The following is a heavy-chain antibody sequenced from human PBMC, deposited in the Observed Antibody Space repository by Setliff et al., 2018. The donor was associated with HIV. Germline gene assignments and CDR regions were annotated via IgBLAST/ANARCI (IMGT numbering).Heavy chain of an antibody. V-gene: IGHV1-2*04. J-gene: IGHJ4*02. Sequence: EASVKVSCKASGYTFIGYYMHWVRQAPGQGLEWMGWINPNSGGTNYAQKFQGWVTMTRDTSISTAYMELSRLRSDDTAVYYCARSQGIVPAAPLWYWGQGTLVTVS. CDR1: GYTFIGYY. CDR3: ARSQGIVPAAPLWY. CDR2: INPNSGGT. D-gene: IGHD2-2*01.